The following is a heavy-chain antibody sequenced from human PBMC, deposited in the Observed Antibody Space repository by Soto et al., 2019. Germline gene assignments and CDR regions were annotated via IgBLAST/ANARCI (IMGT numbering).Heavy chain of an antibody. CDR3: AREGDYYDSSGLAPAGGMDV. CDR1: GFTFSSYW. Sequence: PGGSLRLSCAASGFTFSSYWMHWVRQAPGKGLVWVSRINSDGSSTSYADSVKGRFTISRDNAKNTLYLQMNSLRAEDTAVYYCAREGDYYDSSGLAPAGGMDVWGQGTTVTVSS. CDR2: INSDGSST. V-gene: IGHV3-74*01. J-gene: IGHJ6*02. D-gene: IGHD3-22*01.